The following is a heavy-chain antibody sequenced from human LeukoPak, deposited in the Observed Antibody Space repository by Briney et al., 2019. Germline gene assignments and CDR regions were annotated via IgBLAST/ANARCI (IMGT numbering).Heavy chain of an antibody. Sequence: SVKVSCRASGGSISSYTITSVLQAPGQGLEWMGRIIPIFGTATYAQDFQGRVTITADIPSNTAYMEVNSLASDDTAVYFCAKQGGARQDYYMDVWGNGTTVIVSS. V-gene: IGHV1-69*08. CDR2: IIPIFGTA. D-gene: IGHD3-16*01. CDR3: AKQGGARQDYYMDV. J-gene: IGHJ6*03. CDR1: GGSISSYT.